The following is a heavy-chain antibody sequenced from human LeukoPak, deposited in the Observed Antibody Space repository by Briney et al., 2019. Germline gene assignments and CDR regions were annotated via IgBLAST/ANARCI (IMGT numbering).Heavy chain of an antibody. CDR1: GGSISSGGYS. J-gene: IGHJ4*02. CDR2: IYHSGST. Sequence: SETLSLTCAVSGGSISSGGYSWSWIRQPPGKGLEWIGYIYHSGSTYYNPSLKSRVTISVDRSKNQFSLRLSSVTAADTAVYYCAREDGNHYFDYWGQGTLVTVSS. D-gene: IGHD1-1*01. V-gene: IGHV4-30-2*01. CDR3: AREDGNHYFDY.